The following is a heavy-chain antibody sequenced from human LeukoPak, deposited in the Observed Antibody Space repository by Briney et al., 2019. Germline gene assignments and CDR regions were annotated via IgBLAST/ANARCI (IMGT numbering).Heavy chain of an antibody. J-gene: IGHJ4*02. CDR2: IIPEFDEA. Sequence: RASVKVSCKASGGILSKWSISWVRQAPGQGLEWVGTIIPEFDEAHYAQKLQGRVTISADDSATAAYMELSSLRSDDTAVYYCASGGVTDSYGPDYWGQGTLVAVSS. D-gene: IGHD5-18*01. CDR1: GGILSKWS. CDR3: ASGGVTDSYGPDY. V-gene: IGHV1-69*13.